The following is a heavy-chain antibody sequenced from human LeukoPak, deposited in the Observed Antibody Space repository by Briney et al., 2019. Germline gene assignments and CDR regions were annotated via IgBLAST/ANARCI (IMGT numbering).Heavy chain of an antibody. D-gene: IGHD3-10*01. V-gene: IGHV3-15*01. CDR1: GFTFSNAW. J-gene: IGHJ4*02. CDR2: IKSKTDGGTT. CDR3: TTVRRFGESTLDY. Sequence: GGSLRLSCAASGFTFSNAWMSWVRQAPGKGLEWVGRIKSKTDGGTTDYAAPVKGRFTISRDDSKNTLYLRMNSLKTEDTAVYYCTTVRRFGESTLDYWGQGTPVTVSS.